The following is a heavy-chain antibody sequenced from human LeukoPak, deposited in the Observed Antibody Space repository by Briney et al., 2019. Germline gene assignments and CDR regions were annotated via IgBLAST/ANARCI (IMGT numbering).Heavy chain of an antibody. CDR1: GFTFRSHW. J-gene: IGHJ6*04. V-gene: IGHV3-74*01. CDR3: AELGITMIGGV. D-gene: IGHD3-10*02. CDR2: INGDGSTT. Sequence: GGSLRLSCAASGFTFRSHWMHWVRQAPGKGLVWVSRINGDGSTTAYADSVKGRFTISRDNAKNSLYLQMNSLRAEDTAVYYCAELGITMIGGVWGKGTTVTISS.